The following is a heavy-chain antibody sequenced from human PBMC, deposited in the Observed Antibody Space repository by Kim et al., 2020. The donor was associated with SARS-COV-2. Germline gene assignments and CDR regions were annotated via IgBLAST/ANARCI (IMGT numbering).Heavy chain of an antibody. CDR3: ARDLLYDVSTHYHYDSSGFDY. CDR1: GYTFNLYG. CDR2: ISSYNGNT. J-gene: IGHJ4*02. D-gene: IGHD3-22*01. Sequence: ASVKVSCKASGYTFNLYGVSWVRQAPGQGLEWVGWISSYNGNTTHAQKVQGRVTMTTDTSTNTAYMELRSLRSDDTAVYYCARDLLYDVSTHYHYDSSGFDYWGQGTLVTVSS. V-gene: IGHV1-18*04.